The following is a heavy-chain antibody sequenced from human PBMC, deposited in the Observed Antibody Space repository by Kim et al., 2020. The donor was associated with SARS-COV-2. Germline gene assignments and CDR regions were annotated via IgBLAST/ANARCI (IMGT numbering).Heavy chain of an antibody. D-gene: IGHD1-26*01. CDR2: ISYDGSNK. Sequence: GGSLRLSCVGTGFTFNNYAFHWVRQAPGKGLEWVSLISYDGSNKYYADSVKGRFTISRDSSKSTLYLQMNSLSDEDTAVYYCARSTLVRGAPFEYWGQGTLVTVSS. V-gene: IGHV3-30-3*01. CDR3: ARSTLVRGAPFEY. J-gene: IGHJ4*02. CDR1: GFTFNNYA.